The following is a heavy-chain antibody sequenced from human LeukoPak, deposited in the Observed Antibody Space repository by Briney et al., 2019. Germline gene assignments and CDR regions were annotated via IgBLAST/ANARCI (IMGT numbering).Heavy chain of an antibody. CDR1: GGSISSGSFY. J-gene: IGHJ4*02. V-gene: IGHV4-61*02. D-gene: IGHD6-13*01. CDR3: APRGGIAAAGTGLGD. CDR2: IYTSGST. Sequence: SETLSLTCTVSGGSISSGSFYWSWIRQPAGKGLEWIGRIYTSGSTNYNPSLKSRVTISVDTSKNQFSLKLSSVTAADTAVYYCAPRGGIAAAGTGLGDWGQGTLVTVSS.